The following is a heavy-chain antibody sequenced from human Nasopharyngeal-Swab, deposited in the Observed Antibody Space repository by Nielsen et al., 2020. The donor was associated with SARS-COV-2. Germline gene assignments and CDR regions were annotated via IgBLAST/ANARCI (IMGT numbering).Heavy chain of an antibody. J-gene: IGHJ6*02. CDR2: ISSSGSTI. V-gene: IGHV3-11*01. Sequence: GESLKISCAASGFTFSDYYMSWIRQAPGKGLEWVSYISSSGSTIYYADSVKGRFTISRDNAKNSLYLQMNSLRVEDTAMYYCAKDRDSGDDSDDYYHYYGMDVWGQGTTVTVSS. CDR1: GFTFSDYY. D-gene: IGHD5-12*01. CDR3: AKDRDSGDDSDDYYHYYGMDV.